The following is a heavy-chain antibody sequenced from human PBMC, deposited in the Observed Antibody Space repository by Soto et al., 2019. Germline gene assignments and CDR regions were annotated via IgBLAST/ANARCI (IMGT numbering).Heavy chain of an antibody. Sequence: GASVKVSCKASGGTFSNYAITWVRQAPGQGLEWMGGIIPIFGTTNYAQKFQGRVTITADESTSTEYMELSSLRSDDTAVYYCARGVVVVAGTPGAFDIWGQGTMVTVSS. J-gene: IGHJ3*02. D-gene: IGHD2-15*01. CDR2: IIPIFGTT. V-gene: IGHV1-69*13. CDR3: ARGVVVVAGTPGAFDI. CDR1: GGTFSNYA.